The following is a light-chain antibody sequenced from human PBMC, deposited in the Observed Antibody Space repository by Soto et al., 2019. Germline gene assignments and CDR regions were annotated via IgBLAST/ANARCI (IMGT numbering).Light chain of an antibody. V-gene: IGLV2-8*01. CDR2: EVS. CDR3: SSYAGSLYV. J-gene: IGLJ1*01. Sequence: QSVLTQPPSASGSPGQSVTIFCTGTSSDVGGYNYVSWYQQHPGKALKLMIYEVSKRPSGVPDRFSGSKSSNTASLTVSGLQSEDEADYYCSSYAGSLYVFGTGTKLTVL. CDR1: SSDVGGYNY.